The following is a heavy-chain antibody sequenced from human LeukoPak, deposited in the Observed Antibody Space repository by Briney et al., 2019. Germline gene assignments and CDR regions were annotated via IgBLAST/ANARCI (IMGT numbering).Heavy chain of an antibody. V-gene: IGHV1-69*05. CDR3: ARDRKYYYDSSGYPPDAFDI. J-gene: IGHJ3*02. CDR2: IIPIFGTA. D-gene: IGHD3-22*01. CDR1: GYTFTGYY. Sequence: SVNVFCKASGYTFTGYYMHWVRQAPGQGLEWMGGIIPIFGTANYAQKFQGRVTITTDESTSTAYMELGSLRSEDTAVYYCARDRKYYYDSSGYPPDAFDIWGQGTMVTVSS.